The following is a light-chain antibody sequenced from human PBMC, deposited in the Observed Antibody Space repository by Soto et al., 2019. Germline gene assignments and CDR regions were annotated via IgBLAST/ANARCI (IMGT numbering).Light chain of an antibody. J-gene: IGKJ1*01. CDR1: QSISSS. CDR2: DAS. V-gene: IGKV1-5*01. CDR3: QQYNSYST. Sequence: TQSPGTLSLSPGKRATLSCRASQSISSSYLAWYQQKPGKAPKLLIYDASSLESGVPSRFSGSGSGTEFTLTISSLQPDDFATYYCQQYNSYSTFGQGTK.